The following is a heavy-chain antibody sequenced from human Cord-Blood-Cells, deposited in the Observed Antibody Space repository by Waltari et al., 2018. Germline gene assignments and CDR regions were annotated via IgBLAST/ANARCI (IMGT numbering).Heavy chain of an antibody. CDR3: ARHSRSDSSGYNWFDP. D-gene: IGHD3-22*01. CDR2: INHSGST. V-gene: IGHV4-34*01. J-gene: IGHJ5*02. Sequence: QVQLQQWGAGLLKPSETLSLTCAVYGGSFRGYYWSWIRQPPGKGLEWIGEINHSGSTNYNPSLKSRVTISVDTSKNQFSLKLSSVTAADTAVYYCARHSRSDSSGYNWFDPWGQGTLVTVSS. CDR1: GGSFRGYY.